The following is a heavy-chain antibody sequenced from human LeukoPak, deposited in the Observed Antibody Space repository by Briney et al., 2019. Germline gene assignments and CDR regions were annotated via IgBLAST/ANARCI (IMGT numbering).Heavy chain of an antibody. CDR1: GFTFSSYG. CDR2: ISYDGSNK. CDR3: ALIGSLDY. J-gene: IGHJ4*02. V-gene: IGHV3-30*03. D-gene: IGHD2-15*01. Sequence: PGRSLRLSCAASGFTFSSYGMHWVRQAPGKGLEWVAVISYDGSNKYYADSVKGRFTISRDNSKNTLYLQMNSLRAEDTAVYYCALIGSLDYWGQGTLVTVSS.